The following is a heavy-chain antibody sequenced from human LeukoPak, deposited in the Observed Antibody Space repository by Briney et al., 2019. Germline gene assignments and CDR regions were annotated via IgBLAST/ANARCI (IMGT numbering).Heavy chain of an antibody. J-gene: IGHJ4*02. D-gene: IGHD5-12*01. CDR1: GGSISSSSYY. Sequence: SETLSLTCTGSGGSISSSSYYWGWIRQPPGKGLEWIGSMYYSGSTYYNPSLKSRVTISVDTSKNQFSLKLNSVTAADTAVYYCARRRMATNNPFDYWGQGTLVTVSS. CDR2: MYYSGST. CDR3: ARRRMATNNPFDY. V-gene: IGHV4-39*01.